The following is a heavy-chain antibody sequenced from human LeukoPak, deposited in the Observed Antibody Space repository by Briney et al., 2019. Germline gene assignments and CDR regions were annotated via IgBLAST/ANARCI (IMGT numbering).Heavy chain of an antibody. J-gene: IGHJ4*02. Sequence: SETLSLTCTVSGGSISSYYWSWIRQPPGKGLEWIGYISYSGSTYYNPSLKSRVTISVDTSKNQFSLKLSSVTAADTAVYYCARADGGYWGQGTLVTVSS. V-gene: IGHV4-59*08. CDR3: ARADGGY. CDR2: ISYSGST. CDR1: GGSISSYY. D-gene: IGHD5-24*01.